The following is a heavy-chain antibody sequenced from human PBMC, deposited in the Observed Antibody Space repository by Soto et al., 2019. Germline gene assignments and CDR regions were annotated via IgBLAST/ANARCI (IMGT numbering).Heavy chain of an antibody. CDR2: IYPGDSDA. Sequence: PGESLKISCKSSGYSFTDYWIGWVRQMPGKGLEWMGIIYPGDSDARYSPSFQGQVTISVDTSINTAFLRWNSLTASDTAMYYCARQDDYNILTGYFYYFDYWGQGSLVTVSS. D-gene: IGHD3-9*01. CDR3: ARQDDYNILTGYFYYFDY. J-gene: IGHJ4*02. CDR1: GYSFTDYW. V-gene: IGHV5-51*01.